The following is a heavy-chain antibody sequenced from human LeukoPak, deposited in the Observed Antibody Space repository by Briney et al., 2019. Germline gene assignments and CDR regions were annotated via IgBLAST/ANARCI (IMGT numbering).Heavy chain of an antibody. Sequence: SETLSLTRTVSGGSISSSSYYWGWIRQPPGKGLEWIGSIYYSGSTYYNPSLKSRVTISVDTSKNQFSLKLSSVTAADTAVYYCARQRAGGASTNFDYWGQGTLVTVSS. CDR2: IYYSGST. CDR1: GGSISSSSYY. D-gene: IGHD1-26*01. J-gene: IGHJ4*02. V-gene: IGHV4-39*01. CDR3: ARQRAGGASTNFDY.